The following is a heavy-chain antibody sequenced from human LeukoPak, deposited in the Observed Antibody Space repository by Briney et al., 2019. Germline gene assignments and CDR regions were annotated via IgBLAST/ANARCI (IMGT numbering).Heavy chain of an antibody. V-gene: IGHV4-34*01. CDR1: GGSFSGYY. CDR3: ARKPLRGDSSGYYWMLGGQRGFYFDY. CDR2: INHSGST. D-gene: IGHD3-22*01. Sequence: SETLSLTCAVYGGSFSGYYWSWIRQPPGKGPEWIGEINHSGSTNYNPSLKSRVTISVDTSKNQFSLKLSSVTAADTAVYYCARKPLRGDSSGYYWMLGGQRGFYFDYWGQGTLVTVSS. J-gene: IGHJ4*02.